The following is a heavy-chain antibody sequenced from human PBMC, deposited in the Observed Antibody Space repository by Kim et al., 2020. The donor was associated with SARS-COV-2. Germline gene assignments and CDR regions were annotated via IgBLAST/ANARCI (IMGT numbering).Heavy chain of an antibody. CDR1: GFAFSGQG. D-gene: IGHD2-8*02. CDR3: VKGSYWGVDD. Sequence: VSLRLSCAASGFAFSGQGMSWVRQAPRKGLERVSMISGSGNSEYADSVKGRFTISRDNSKTALYLQMNSLRVEDTALYYCVKGSYWGVDDWGQGTLVTVSS. V-gene: IGHV3-23*01. J-gene: IGHJ4*02. CDR2: ISGSGNS.